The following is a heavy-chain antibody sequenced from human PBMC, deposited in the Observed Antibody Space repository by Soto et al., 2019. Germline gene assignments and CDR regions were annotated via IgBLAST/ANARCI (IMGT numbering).Heavy chain of an antibody. D-gene: IGHD2-21*01. Sequence: GGSLRLSCTASGFSFSRYWMYWLRQSPGKGLEWVSRISSDGATASLPDSVEGRFAVSRDNAKSEVFLQMNSLRVDDTGVYFCARVQTDGFPTYFDNWGQGVLVTVSS. CDR1: GFSFSRYW. V-gene: IGHV3-74*01. CDR3: ARVQTDGFPTYFDN. J-gene: IGHJ4*02. CDR2: ISSDGATA.